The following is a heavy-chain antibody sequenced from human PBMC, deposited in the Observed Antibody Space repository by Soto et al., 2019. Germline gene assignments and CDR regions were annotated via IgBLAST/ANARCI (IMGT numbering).Heavy chain of an antibody. V-gene: IGHV2-5*02. D-gene: IGHD3-10*01. CDR2: IYWDDDK. J-gene: IGHJ4*02. CDR1: GFSLSTSEVG. CDR3: AHSRYYCSGHLYYSQY. Sequence: QITLKESGPTLVKPTQTLTLTCTFSGFSLSTSEVGVGWIRQPPGKALEWLALIYWDDDKRYSPSLKSRLTITKDPSKNQVVLKIANMDPVDTATYYCAHSRYYCSGHLYYSQYRGQGTLVTVSS.